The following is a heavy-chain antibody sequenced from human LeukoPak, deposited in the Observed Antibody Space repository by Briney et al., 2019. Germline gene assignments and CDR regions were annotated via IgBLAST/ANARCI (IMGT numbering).Heavy chain of an antibody. V-gene: IGHV1-69*13. J-gene: IGHJ6*02. CDR1: GGTFSSYA. D-gene: IGHD5-24*01. CDR2: IIPIFGTA. CDR3: ARGVPVEMATVYNYGMDV. Sequence: SVKVSCKASGGTFSSYAISWVRQAPGQGLEWMGGIIPIFGTANYAQKFQGRVTITADESTSTAYMELSSLRSEDTAVYYCARGVPVEMATVYNYGMDVWGQGTTVTVSS.